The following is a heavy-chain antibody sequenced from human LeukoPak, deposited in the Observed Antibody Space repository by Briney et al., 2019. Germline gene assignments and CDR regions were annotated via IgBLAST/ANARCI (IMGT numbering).Heavy chain of an antibody. CDR2: ISGSGGST. V-gene: IGHV3-23*01. CDR1: GFTFSSYG. Sequence: GGSLRLSCAASGFTFSSYGMSWVRQAPGKGLEWVSAISGSGGSTYYADSVKGRFTISRDNSKNTLYLQMNSLRAEDTAVYYCAAGDKRVVAATYPYWGQGTLVTVSS. CDR3: AAGDKRVVAATYPY. J-gene: IGHJ4*02. D-gene: IGHD2-15*01.